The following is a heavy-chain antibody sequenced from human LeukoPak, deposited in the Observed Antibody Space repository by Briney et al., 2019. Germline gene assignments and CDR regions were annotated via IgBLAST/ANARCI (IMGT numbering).Heavy chain of an antibody. V-gene: IGHV1-69*02. CDR3: ATWFGNDAFDI. CDR2: IIPILGIA. J-gene: IGHJ3*02. CDR1: GYTLTELS. D-gene: IGHD3-10*01. Sequence: SVKVSCKVSGYTLTELSMHWVRQAPGKGLEWMGRIIPILGIATYAQKFQGRVTITADKSTSTAYMELSSLRSEDTAVYYCATWFGNDAFDIWGQGTMVTVSS.